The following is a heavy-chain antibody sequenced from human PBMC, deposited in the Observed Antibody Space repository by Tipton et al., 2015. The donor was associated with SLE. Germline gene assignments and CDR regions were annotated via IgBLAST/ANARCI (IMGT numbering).Heavy chain of an antibody. CDR2: ISCDGSNK. CDR3: ARDRGYFDY. J-gene: IGHJ4*02. CDR1: GFTFSSYG. Sequence: SGFTFSSYGMHWVRQAPGKGLEWVAVISCDGSNKYYADSVKGRFTISRDNSKNTLYLQMNSLRAEDTAVYYCARDRGYFDYWGQGTLVTVSS. V-gene: IGHV3-30*03. D-gene: IGHD3-10*01.